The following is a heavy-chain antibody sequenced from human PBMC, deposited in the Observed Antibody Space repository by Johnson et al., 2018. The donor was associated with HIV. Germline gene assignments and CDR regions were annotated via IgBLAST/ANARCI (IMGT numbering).Heavy chain of an antibody. CDR3: ARVRLPDAFDI. CDR1: GFTFDDYA. Sequence: QMLLVESGGGLVQPGRSLRLSCAVSGFTFDDYAMHWVRQATCKGLEWVAVISYDGSNKYYADSVKGRFTISRDNSKNTLYLQMNSLRAEDTAVYYCARVRLPDAFDIWGQGTMVTVSS. J-gene: IGHJ3*02. V-gene: IGHV3-30*04. CDR2: ISYDGSNK.